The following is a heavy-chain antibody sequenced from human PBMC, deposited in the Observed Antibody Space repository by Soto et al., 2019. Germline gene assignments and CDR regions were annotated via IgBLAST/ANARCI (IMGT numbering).Heavy chain of an antibody. CDR1: GGSISSSSYY. J-gene: IGHJ3*02. CDR3: HLWFGDHRFAFDI. Sequence: SETLSLTCTVSGGSISSSSYYWGWIRQPPGKGLEWIGSIYYSGSTYYNPSLKSRVTISVDTSKNQFSLNLSSVTAADTAVYYCHLWFGDHRFAFDIWGQGTMVTVSS. V-gene: IGHV4-39*01. CDR2: IYYSGST. D-gene: IGHD3-10*01.